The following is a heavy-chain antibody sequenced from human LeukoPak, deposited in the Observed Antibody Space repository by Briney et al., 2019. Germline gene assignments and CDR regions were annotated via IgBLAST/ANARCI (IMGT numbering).Heavy chain of an antibody. CDR2: ISSGAHSI. V-gene: IGHV3-11*04. D-gene: IGHD1-26*01. CDR3: AKDWSYQGNYYYMDV. J-gene: IGHJ6*03. Sequence: PGGSLRLSCATSALSFRDYYMSSIRHAPGEGLGWVSYISSGAHSIYYADSVKGRFTISRDNAKNSLYLQMNSLRGEDTAVYYCAKDWSYQGNYYYMDVWGKGTTVTISS. CDR1: ALSFRDYY.